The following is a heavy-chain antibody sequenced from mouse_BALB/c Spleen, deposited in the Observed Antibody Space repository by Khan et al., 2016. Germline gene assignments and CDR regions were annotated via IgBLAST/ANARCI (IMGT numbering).Heavy chain of an antibody. Sequence: EVQLQESGPGLVKPSQSLSLTCTVTGYSITSDYAWNWIRQFPGNKLEWMGYISYSGSTSYNPSLKSRISITRDTSKNQFFLQLNSVTTEDTATYYCAPYGEYRYFDDWGQGTTLTVSS. J-gene: IGHJ2*01. CDR2: ISYSGST. D-gene: IGHD2-13*01. CDR1: GYSITSDYA. V-gene: IGHV3-2*02. CDR3: APYGEYRYFDD.